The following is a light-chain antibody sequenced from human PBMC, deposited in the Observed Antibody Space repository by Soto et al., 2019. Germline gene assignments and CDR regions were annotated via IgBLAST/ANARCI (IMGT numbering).Light chain of an antibody. V-gene: IGKV1-9*01. CDR1: QNIMFL. Sequence: DIQMTQSPSTLSGSVGDRVTITCLASQNIMFLLNWYQQKPGKAPKLLIYVASTLQTGVPSRFSGSGSGTEFTLTISSLQPEDLTTYYCEQLKNYPRTFGQGTKVDI. CDR2: VAS. J-gene: IGKJ1*01. CDR3: EQLKNYPRT.